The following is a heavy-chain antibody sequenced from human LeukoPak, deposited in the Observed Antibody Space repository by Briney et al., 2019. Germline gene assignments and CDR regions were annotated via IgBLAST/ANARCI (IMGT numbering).Heavy chain of an antibody. J-gene: IGHJ2*01. CDR2: INSDGSST. Sequence: PGGSLRLSCAASGFTFSNYWMHWVRQAPGKGLVWVSRINSDGSSTSYADSVKGRFTISRDNAKNTLYLQMNSLRAEDTAVYYCARDRFGAYWYFDLWGRGTLVTVSS. V-gene: IGHV3-74*01. D-gene: IGHD3-16*01. CDR1: GFTFSNYW. CDR3: ARDRFGAYWYFDL.